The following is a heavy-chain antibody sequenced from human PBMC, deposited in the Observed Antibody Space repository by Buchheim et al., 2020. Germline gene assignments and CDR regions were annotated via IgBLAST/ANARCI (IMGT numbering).Heavy chain of an antibody. Sequence: QVQLVESGGGVVQPGRSLRLSCAASGFTFSSYGMHWVRQAPGKGLEWVAVIWYDGSNKYYADSVKGRFTISRDNSKNTLYLQMNSLRAEDTAVYYCARDQGSGYPGDYGMDVWGQGTT. V-gene: IGHV3-33*01. J-gene: IGHJ6*02. D-gene: IGHD1-1*01. CDR2: IWYDGSNK. CDR3: ARDQGSGYPGDYGMDV. CDR1: GFTFSSYG.